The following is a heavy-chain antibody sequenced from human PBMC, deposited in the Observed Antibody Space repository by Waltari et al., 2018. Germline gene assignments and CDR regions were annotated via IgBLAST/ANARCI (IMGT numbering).Heavy chain of an antibody. CDR3: ARASGIAARPYGMDV. CDR1: GYSFTSSW. J-gene: IGHJ6*02. V-gene: IGHV5-51*01. Sequence: EVQLVQSGAAVKKPGASLKISCKGSGYSFTSSWIGWVRQMPGKGLEWMRLIYPGDSDTRYSPSFQGQVTISADKSISTAYLQWSSLKASDTAMYYCARASGIAARPYGMDVWGQGTTVTVSS. CDR2: IYPGDSDT. D-gene: IGHD6-6*01.